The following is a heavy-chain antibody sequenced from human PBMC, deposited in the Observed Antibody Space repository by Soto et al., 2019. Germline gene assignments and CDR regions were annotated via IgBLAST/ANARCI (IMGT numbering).Heavy chain of an antibody. D-gene: IGHD4-4*01. CDR1: GYTFTNYY. CDR2: MNLNGSST. Sequence: QVQLVQSGAEVKKPGASVRVSCTASGYTFTNYYIDWVRQAHGQGLEWMGIMNLNGSSTTYVQKFQCRVPMTRDTSTCTVYTELSSLRSEATAVYYCASAAWTTVTIRFNDLFDVWGQGTMVTVSS. V-gene: IGHV1-46*03. CDR3: ASAAWTTVTIRFNDLFDV. J-gene: IGHJ3*01.